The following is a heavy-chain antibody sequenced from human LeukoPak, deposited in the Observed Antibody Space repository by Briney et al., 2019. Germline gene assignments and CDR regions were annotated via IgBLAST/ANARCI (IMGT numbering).Heavy chain of an antibody. CDR2: INPSGGST. V-gene: IGHV1-46*01. CDR3: ARSGGDYTYGMDV. Sequence: ASVKVSCTASGYTFTSYYMHWVRQAPGQGLEWMGIINPSGGSTSYAQKFQGRVTMTRDTSTSTVYMELSSLRSEDTAVYYCARSGGDYTYGMDVWGQGTTVTVSS. CDR1: GYTFTSYY. J-gene: IGHJ6*02. D-gene: IGHD2-21*01.